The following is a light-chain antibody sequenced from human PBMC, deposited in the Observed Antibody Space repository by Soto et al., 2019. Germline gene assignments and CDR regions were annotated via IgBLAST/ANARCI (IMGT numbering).Light chain of an antibody. CDR1: SSDVGSYNL. Sequence: QSVLAQPASVSGSPGQSITISCTGTSSDVGSYNLVSWYQQHPGKAPKLMIYEVSKRPSGVSNRSSGSKSGNTASLTISGLQAEDEADYYCCSRRFVFGTGTKVTVL. V-gene: IGLV2-23*02. CDR2: EVS. J-gene: IGLJ1*01. CDR3: CSRRFV.